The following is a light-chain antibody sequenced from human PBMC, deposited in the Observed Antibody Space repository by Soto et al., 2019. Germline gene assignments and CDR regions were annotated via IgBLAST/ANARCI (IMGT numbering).Light chain of an antibody. CDR1: QSVSSSY. Sequence: EIVLTQSPGTLSLSPGEIATLSCRASQSVSSSYLAWYQQKPGQAPRLLIYGAFSRATGIPDRFSGSGSGTDFTLTISRLEHEDFVVYYCQQYGSSPWTFGQGTKVEIK. CDR3: QQYGSSPWT. J-gene: IGKJ1*01. V-gene: IGKV3-20*01. CDR2: GAF.